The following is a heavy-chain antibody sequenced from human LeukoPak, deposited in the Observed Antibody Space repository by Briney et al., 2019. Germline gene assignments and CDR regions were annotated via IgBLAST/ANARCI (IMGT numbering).Heavy chain of an antibody. D-gene: IGHD2-21*02. CDR2: INAYNGNT. CDR1: GYTFTSYG. Sequence: ASVKVSCKASGYTFTSYGISWVRQAPGQGLEWMGWINAYNGNTNYAQKLQGRVTMTTDTSTSIAYMELRSLRSDDTAEYYCARARGVVVTADHNYYFDYWGQGTLVTVSS. V-gene: IGHV1-18*01. J-gene: IGHJ4*02. CDR3: ARARGVVVTADHNYYFDY.